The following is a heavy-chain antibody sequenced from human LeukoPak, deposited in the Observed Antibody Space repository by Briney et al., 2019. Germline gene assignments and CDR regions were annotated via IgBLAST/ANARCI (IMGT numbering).Heavy chain of an antibody. CDR2: INPNSGGT. V-gene: IGHV1-2*02. CDR3: ASALNYYDSTSQEGN. CDR1: GYTFTGYY. J-gene: IGHJ4*02. D-gene: IGHD3-22*01. Sequence: GASVNVSCKASGYTFTGYYMHWVRQAPGQGLEWMGWINPNSGGTNFAQKFQGGVTLTRDTSISTAYMELSRLRSDDTAVYYCASALNYYDSTSQEGNWGQGTLVTVSS.